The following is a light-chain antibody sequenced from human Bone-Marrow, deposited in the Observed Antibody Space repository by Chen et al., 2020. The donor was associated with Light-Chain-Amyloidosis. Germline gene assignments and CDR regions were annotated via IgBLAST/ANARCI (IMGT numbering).Light chain of an antibody. J-gene: IGLJ2*01. CDR2: RDT. CDR1: DLPTKY. CDR3: QSADSSGTYEVI. Sequence: SYELTQPPSVSVSPGQTARITCSGDDLPTKYAYWYQQKPGQAPVLVIHRDTERPSEISERFSGSSSGTTATLNISGVQAEDEADYHCQSADSSGTYEVIFGGGTKLTV. V-gene: IGLV3-25*03.